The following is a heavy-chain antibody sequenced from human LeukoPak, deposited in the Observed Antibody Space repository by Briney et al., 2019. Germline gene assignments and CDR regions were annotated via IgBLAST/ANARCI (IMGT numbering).Heavy chain of an antibody. V-gene: IGHV3-7*01. CDR1: GFTFSRHW. Sequence: GGCLRLSCAASGFTFSRHWMSWVRQASGRGLEWVATIKQEGSEHYCVDSVKGRFTISRDDATNSLSLQMNSLRVEDTALYYCVSGPHYGAYTDYFDYWGRGTLVTVSS. J-gene: IGHJ4*02. CDR2: IKQEGSEH. CDR3: VSGPHYGAYTDYFDY. D-gene: IGHD4-17*01.